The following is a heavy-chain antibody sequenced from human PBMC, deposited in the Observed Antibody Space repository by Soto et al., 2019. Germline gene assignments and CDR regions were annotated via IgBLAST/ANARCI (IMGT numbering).Heavy chain of an antibody. V-gene: IGHV1-2*02. D-gene: IGHD1-26*01. Sequence: ASVKVSCKASGYTFTGHYIHWVRQAPEQGPEWMGEIGPESGATRYAQKFQGRVTMTRDMSITTVYMELNNLSPDDTAVYYCGGGRSGQIVVFYWGQGTPVTVYS. CDR3: GGGRSGQIVVFY. J-gene: IGHJ4*02. CDR2: IGPESGAT. CDR1: GYTFTGHY.